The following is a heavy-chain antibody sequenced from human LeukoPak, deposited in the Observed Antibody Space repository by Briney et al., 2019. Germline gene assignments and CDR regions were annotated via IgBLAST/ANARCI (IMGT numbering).Heavy chain of an antibody. CDR2: INGDGSNT. J-gene: IGHJ4*02. CDR1: GFTFSSHW. CDR3: AKDLGSGDY. Sequence: GGSLRLSCAASGFTFSSHWMHWVRQAPGKGLVWVSRINGDGSNTTYADSVKGRFTISRDNAKNTLYLQMNSLRAEDTAVYYCAKDLGSGDYWGQGTLVTVSS. D-gene: IGHD2-15*01. V-gene: IGHV3-74*03.